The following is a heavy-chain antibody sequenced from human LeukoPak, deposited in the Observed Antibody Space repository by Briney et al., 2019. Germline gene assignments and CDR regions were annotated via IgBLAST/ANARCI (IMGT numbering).Heavy chain of an antibody. CDR3: AKDLSYGMDV. CDR2: FSGSGGST. D-gene: IGHD3-9*01. V-gene: IGHV3-23*01. Sequence: GGSLRLSCAASGFTFTTYAMAWVRQAPGKGRERVSAFSGSGGSTYYADPEKGRFTISRDNSKNTLYLQMKSLRAEDTALYYCAKDLSYGMDVWGQGTTVTVSS. J-gene: IGHJ6*02. CDR1: GFTFTTYA.